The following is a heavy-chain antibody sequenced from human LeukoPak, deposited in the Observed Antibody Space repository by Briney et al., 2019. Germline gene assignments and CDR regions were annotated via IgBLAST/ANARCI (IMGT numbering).Heavy chain of an antibody. Sequence: SETLSLTCTLSGDSISSSGYYWSWIRQPPGKGLEWIGYIYYSGSTNYNPSLKSRVTISVDTSKNQFSLKLSSVTAADTAVYYCARLPSPHSSGYYFDYWGQGTLVTVSS. CDR3: ARLPSPHSSGYYFDY. CDR1: GDSISSSGYY. D-gene: IGHD3-22*01. J-gene: IGHJ4*02. V-gene: IGHV4-61*08. CDR2: IYYSGST.